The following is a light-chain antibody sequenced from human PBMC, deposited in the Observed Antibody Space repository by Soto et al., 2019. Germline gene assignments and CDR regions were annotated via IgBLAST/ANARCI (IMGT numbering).Light chain of an antibody. CDR2: AAS. CDR1: QSISRY. J-gene: IGKJ1*01. Sequence: DIQMTQSPSSLSASIGETVTVTCRASQSISRYVNWYQQKPGKAPTLLISAASSLERGVPLRFSGSGSGTEFTLTISSLQPDDFATYYCQQYNSYSPTFGQGTKVDIK. CDR3: QQYNSYSPT. V-gene: IGKV1-5*01.